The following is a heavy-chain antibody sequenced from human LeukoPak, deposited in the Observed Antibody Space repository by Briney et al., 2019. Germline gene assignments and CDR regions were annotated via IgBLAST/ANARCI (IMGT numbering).Heavy chain of an antibody. CDR2: ISWNSGSI. J-gene: IGHJ5*02. CDR1: GFTFDDYA. Sequence: SGGSLRLSCATSGFTFDDYAMHWVRQAPGKGLEWVSGISWNSGSIGYADSVKGRFTISRDNAKNSLYLQMNSLRAEDTALYYCVKAPDDYGANNWFDPWGQGTLVTVSS. V-gene: IGHV3-9*01. D-gene: IGHD4-17*01. CDR3: VKAPDDYGANNWFDP.